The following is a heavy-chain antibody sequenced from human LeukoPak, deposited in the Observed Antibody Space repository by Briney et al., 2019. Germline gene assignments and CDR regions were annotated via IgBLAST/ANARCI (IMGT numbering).Heavy chain of an antibody. CDR2: IYTSGST. J-gene: IGHJ6*03. Sequence: SETLSLTCAVYGGSFRGYYWSWIRQPPGKGLEWFGRIYTSGSTNYNPSLKSRVTISVDTSKNQFSLKLSSVTAADTAVYYCARVRGDYGEDSYYYYMDVWGKGTTVTISS. D-gene: IGHD4-17*01. CDR1: GGSFRGYY. CDR3: ARVRGDYGEDSYYYYMDV. V-gene: IGHV4-4*08.